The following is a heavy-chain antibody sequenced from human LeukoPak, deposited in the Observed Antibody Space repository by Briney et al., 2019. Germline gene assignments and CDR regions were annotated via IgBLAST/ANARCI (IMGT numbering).Heavy chain of an antibody. V-gene: IGHV1-18*01. J-gene: IGHJ3*02. Sequence: VASVKVSCKASGYTFTSYGISWVRQAPGQGLEWMGWISAYNGNTNYAQKLQGRVTMTTDTSTSTAYMELRSLRSDDTAVYYCAREIHYYDSSGYSAFDIWGQGTMVTVSS. D-gene: IGHD3-22*01. CDR1: GYTFTSYG. CDR2: ISAYNGNT. CDR3: AREIHYYDSSGYSAFDI.